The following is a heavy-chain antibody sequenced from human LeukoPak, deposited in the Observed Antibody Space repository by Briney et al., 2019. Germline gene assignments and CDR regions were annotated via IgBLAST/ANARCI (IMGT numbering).Heavy chain of an antibody. CDR3: ARAFLGGDY. Sequence: GGSLRLSCVASGFTFSTYSMNWVRQAPGKGLEWVSYISDTSYTIYYADSVKGRFTTSRDNAKNSLYLQTNRLRDEDTAVYYCARAFLGGDYWGQGTLVTVSS. CDR1: GFTFSTYS. D-gene: IGHD3-3*02. CDR2: ISDTSYTI. V-gene: IGHV3-48*02. J-gene: IGHJ4*02.